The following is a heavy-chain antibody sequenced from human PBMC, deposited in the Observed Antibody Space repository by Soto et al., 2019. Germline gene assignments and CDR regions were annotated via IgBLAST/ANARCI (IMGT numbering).Heavy chain of an antibody. D-gene: IGHD2-2*01. CDR1: GFTFGTFC. J-gene: IGHJ6*02. Sequence: GGSLRLSCAASGFTFGTFCLHWVRQAPGKGLEWVAVISYDGSNKYYPDSVKGRFTISRDNSKNTLYLQMNGLRVEDTAVYYCARDSRLPYLSVQHLYYTIDVWGQGTTVTVSS. CDR2: ISYDGSNK. V-gene: IGHV3-30-3*01. CDR3: ARDSRLPYLSVQHLYYTIDV.